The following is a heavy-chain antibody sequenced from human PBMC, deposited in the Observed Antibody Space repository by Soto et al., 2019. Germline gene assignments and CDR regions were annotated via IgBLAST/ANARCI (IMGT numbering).Heavy chain of an antibody. CDR1: GYTFTSYD. V-gene: IGHV1-8*01. Sequence: GASVKVSCKASGYTFTSYDINWVRQATGQGLEWMGWMNPNSGNTGYAQKFQGRVTMTRNTSISTAYMELSSLRSEDTAVYYCARAKVYCSSTSCRAPLPKLYYYYYYMDVWGKGTTVTVSS. J-gene: IGHJ6*03. CDR2: MNPNSGNT. D-gene: IGHD2-2*01. CDR3: ARAKVYCSSTSCRAPLPKLYYYYYYMDV.